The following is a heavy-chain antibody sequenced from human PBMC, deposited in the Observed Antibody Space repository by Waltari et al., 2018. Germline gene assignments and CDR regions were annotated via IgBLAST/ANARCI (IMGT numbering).Heavy chain of an antibody. CDR2: ISGSGGST. CDR1: GFTFSSYA. CDR3: AKDRQGSSYLFDY. V-gene: IGHV3-23*01. Sequence: EVQLLESGGGLVQPGGSLRLSCAASGFTFSSYAMSWVRQAPGKGLEWVSAISGSGGSTYYADYVKGRFTSSRDNSKTTLYLQMNSLRAEDTAVYYCAKDRQGSSYLFDYWGQGTLVTVSS. J-gene: IGHJ4*02. D-gene: IGHD6-6*01.